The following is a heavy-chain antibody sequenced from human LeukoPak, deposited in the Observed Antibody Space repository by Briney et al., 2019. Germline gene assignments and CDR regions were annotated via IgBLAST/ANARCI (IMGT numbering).Heavy chain of an antibody. CDR2: INTNTGNP. J-gene: IGHJ4*02. V-gene: IGHV7-4-1*02. D-gene: IGHD6-13*01. CDR3: ARETQYSSSRAIDY. CDR1: GYTFTSYA. Sequence: GASVKASCKASGYTFTSYAMNWVRQAPGQRLEWMGWINTNTGNPTYAQGFTGRFVFSLDTSVSTAYLQISSLKAEDTAVYYCARETQYSSSRAIDYWGQGTLVTVSS.